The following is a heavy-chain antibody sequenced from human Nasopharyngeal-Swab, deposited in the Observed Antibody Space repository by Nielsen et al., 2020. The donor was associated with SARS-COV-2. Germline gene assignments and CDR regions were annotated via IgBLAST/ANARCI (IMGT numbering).Heavy chain of an antibody. CDR2: INHSGST. CDR1: GGSFSAYY. V-gene: IGHV4-34*01. CDR3: ARGLSGIVPAPILGLGPFYSYYYMDV. Sequence: SETLSLTCAVYGGSFSAYYWGWIRQPPGKGLEWIAEINHSGSTNYNPSLKSRVTLSVDTSMNQFSLELSSVTAADTAVYYCARGLSGIVPAPILGLGPFYSYYYMDVWDKGTTVTVSS. D-gene: IGHD2-2*01. J-gene: IGHJ6*03.